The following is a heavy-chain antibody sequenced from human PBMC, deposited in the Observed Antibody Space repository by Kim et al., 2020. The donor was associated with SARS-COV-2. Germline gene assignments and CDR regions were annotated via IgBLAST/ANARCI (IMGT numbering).Heavy chain of an antibody. V-gene: IGHV3-33*06. CDR3: AKDSGYSSSWRPHYYYYYGMDV. D-gene: IGHD6-13*01. CDR1: GFTFSSYG. Sequence: GGSLRLSCAASGFTFSSYGMHWVRQAPGKGLEWVAVIWYDGSNKYYADSVKGRFTISRDNSKNTLYLQMNSLRAEDTAVYYCAKDSGYSSSWRPHYYYYYGMDVWGQGTTVTVSS. CDR2: IWYDGSNK. J-gene: IGHJ6*02.